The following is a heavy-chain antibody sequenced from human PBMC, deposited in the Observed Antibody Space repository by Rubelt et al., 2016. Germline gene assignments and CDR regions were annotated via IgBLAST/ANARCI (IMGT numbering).Heavy chain of an antibody. CDR2: ISYSGST. J-gene: IGHJ4*02. CDR1: GDSINSGVYY. V-gene: IGHV4-30-2*03. D-gene: IGHD5-18*01. CDR3: ARTIHGYSYGYDFDY. Sequence: QLQESGPGLVKPSQTLSLTCAVSGDSINSGVYYWTWIRQHPGKGLEWIGTISYSGSTSYNPSLKSRVTISVDTSKNQFSLGLSAVTAADTAWDYCARTIHGYSYGYDFDYWGQGTLVTVSA.